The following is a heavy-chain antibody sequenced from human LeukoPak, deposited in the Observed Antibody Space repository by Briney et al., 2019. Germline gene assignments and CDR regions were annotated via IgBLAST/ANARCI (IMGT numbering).Heavy chain of an antibody. CDR3: ATTRTNGTKYYYYYMDV. Sequence: GGSLRLSCAASGFTFSSYAMSWVRQAPGKGLEWVPAISGSGGSTYYADSVKGRFTISRDNSKNTLYLQMNSLRAEDTAVYYCATTRTNGTKYYYYYMDVWGKGTKVTVSS. CDR1: GFTFSSYA. V-gene: IGHV3-23*01. J-gene: IGHJ6*03. CDR2: ISGSGGST. D-gene: IGHD1-1*01.